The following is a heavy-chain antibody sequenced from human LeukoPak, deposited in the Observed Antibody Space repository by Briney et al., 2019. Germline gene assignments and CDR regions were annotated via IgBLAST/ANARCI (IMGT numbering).Heavy chain of an antibody. CDR2: IYYSGST. CDR1: GGSISSGDYY. V-gene: IGHV4-39*01. J-gene: IGHJ4*02. Sequence: SETLSLTCTVSGGSISSGDYYWGWIRQPPGKGLEWIGSIYYSGSTYYNPSLKSRVTISVDTSKNQFSLKLSSVTAADTAVYYCARHTGEWEPTIDYWGQGTLVTVSS. D-gene: IGHD1-26*01. CDR3: ARHTGEWEPTIDY.